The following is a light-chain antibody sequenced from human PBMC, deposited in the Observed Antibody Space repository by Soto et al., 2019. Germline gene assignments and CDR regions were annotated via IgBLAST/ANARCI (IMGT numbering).Light chain of an antibody. V-gene: IGKV3-11*01. CDR2: DAS. CDR3: QQRGGWPLT. Sequence: EIVLTQSPATLSLSPGERAALSCRASQGVGRFLAWYQQKPGQAPRRLIYDASNRATGIPARFSGSGSETDFTLAIDNLEPEDFAGYYCQQRGGWPLTFGGGTKVEIK. J-gene: IGKJ4*01. CDR1: QGVGRF.